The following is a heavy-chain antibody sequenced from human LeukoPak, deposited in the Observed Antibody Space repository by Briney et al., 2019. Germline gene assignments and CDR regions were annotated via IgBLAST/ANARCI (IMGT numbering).Heavy chain of an antibody. Sequence: AAVKVSCKASGYTFTGYYMHWVRQAPGQGLEWMGWINPNSGGTNYAQKFQGTVTMTRDTSISTAYMDLSGLRSDDTAVYYCARGFVVRGVSPIRPPLSGAFHIWGQGTMVTVSS. V-gene: IGHV1-2*02. D-gene: IGHD3-10*01. J-gene: IGHJ3*02. CDR3: ARGFVVRGVSPIRPPLSGAFHI. CDR1: GYTFTGYY. CDR2: INPNSGGT.